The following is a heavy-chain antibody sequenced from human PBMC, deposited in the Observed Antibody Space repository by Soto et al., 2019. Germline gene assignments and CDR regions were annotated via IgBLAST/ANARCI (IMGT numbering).Heavy chain of an antibody. CDR2: ISYDGSNK. D-gene: IGHD3-10*01. V-gene: IGHV3-30*18. Sequence: QVQLVDSGGGVVQPGRSLRLSCAGTGFTFSSYGMHWVRQAPGKGLEWLAVISYDGSNKYYADSVKGRFTISRDNSQNTLYLQMDSLRAEDTAVYYCAKDRMGAGIRGYFDYWGQGTLVTVSS. J-gene: IGHJ4*02. CDR3: AKDRMGAGIRGYFDY. CDR1: GFTFSSYG.